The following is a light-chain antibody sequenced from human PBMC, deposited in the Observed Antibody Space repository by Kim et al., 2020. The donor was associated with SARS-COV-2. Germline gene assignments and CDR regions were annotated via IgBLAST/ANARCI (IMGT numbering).Light chain of an antibody. CDR3: QVWDSSSDRV. CDR2: YDS. Sequence: SYELTQPPSVSVAPGKTARITCGGNNIGSKSVHWYQQKPGQAPVLVIYYDSDRPSGIPERFPGSNSGNTATLTISRVEAGDEADYYCQVWDSSSDRVFGG. CDR1: NIGSKS. V-gene: IGLV3-21*04. J-gene: IGLJ3*02.